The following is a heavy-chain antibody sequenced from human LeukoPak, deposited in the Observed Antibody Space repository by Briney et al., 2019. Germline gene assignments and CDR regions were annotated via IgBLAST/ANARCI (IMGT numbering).Heavy chain of an antibody. Sequence: GGSLRLPCAASGFTFSSYSMNWVRQAPGKGLEWVSSISSSSSYIYYADSVKGRFTISRDNAKNSLYLQMNSLRAEDTAAYYCARAASYGSGSYYYYYYGMDVWGQGTTVTVSS. CDR2: ISSSSSYI. V-gene: IGHV3-21*01. CDR1: GFTFSSYS. CDR3: ARAASYGSGSYYYYYYGMDV. D-gene: IGHD3-10*01. J-gene: IGHJ6*02.